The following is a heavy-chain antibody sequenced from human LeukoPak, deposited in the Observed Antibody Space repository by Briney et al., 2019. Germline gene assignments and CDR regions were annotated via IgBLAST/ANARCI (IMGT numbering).Heavy chain of an antibody. Sequence: SETLSLTCAVYGGSFSGYYWSWIRQPQGKGLEWIGEINHSGSTNYNPSLKSRVTISVDTSKNQFSLKLSSVTAADTAVYYCARGLNSGYVRLWGQGTLVTVSS. CDR3: ARGLNSGYVRL. CDR1: GGSFSGYY. J-gene: IGHJ4*02. V-gene: IGHV4-34*01. D-gene: IGHD5-12*01. CDR2: INHSGST.